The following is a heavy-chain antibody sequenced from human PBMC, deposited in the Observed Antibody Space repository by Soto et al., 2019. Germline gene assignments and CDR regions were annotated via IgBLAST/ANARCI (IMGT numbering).Heavy chain of an antibody. J-gene: IGHJ6*02. D-gene: IGHD3-3*01. Sequence: ASVKVSCKASGYTFTSYGISWVRQAPGQGLEWMGWISACNGNTNYAQKLQGRVTMTTDTSTSTAYMELRSLRSDDTAVYYCAREVDDFWSGYYDYYYGMDVWGQGTTVTVSS. V-gene: IGHV1-18*01. CDR1: GYTFTSYG. CDR3: AREVDDFWSGYYDYYYGMDV. CDR2: ISACNGNT.